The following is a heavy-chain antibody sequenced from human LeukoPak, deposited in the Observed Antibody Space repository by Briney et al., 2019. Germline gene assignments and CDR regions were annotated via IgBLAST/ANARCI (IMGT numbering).Heavy chain of an antibody. CDR1: GGSLSSYY. J-gene: IGHJ6*03. Sequence: PSETLSLTCTVSGGSLSSYYWSWIRQPPGKGLEWIGHIYFSGSTNYNASLQSRVTISVDTSKNQFSLNLNSVTAADTAVYYCARTGGYCSSTSCYRDDYYYYYMDVWGKGTTVTVSS. CDR3: ARTGGYCSSTSCYRDDYYYYYMDV. CDR2: IYFSGST. D-gene: IGHD2-2*02. V-gene: IGHV4-59*01.